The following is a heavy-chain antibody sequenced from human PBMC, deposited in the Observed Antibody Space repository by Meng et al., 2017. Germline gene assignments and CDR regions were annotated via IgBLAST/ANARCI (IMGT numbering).Heavy chain of an antibody. CDR3: YGDYSQGPN. Sequence: QAQLVESGAEVKKPWASLKVSCKASGYTFTGYYMHWVRQAPGQGLEWMGWMNPNSGNTGYAQKFQGRVTITRNTSISTAYMELSSLRSEDTAVYYCYGDYSQGPNWGQGTLVTVSS. V-gene: IGHV1-8*03. D-gene: IGHD4-17*01. J-gene: IGHJ4*02. CDR2: MNPNSGNT. CDR1: GYTFTGYY.